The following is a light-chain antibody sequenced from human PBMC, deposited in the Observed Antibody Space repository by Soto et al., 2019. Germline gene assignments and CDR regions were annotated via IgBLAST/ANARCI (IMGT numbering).Light chain of an antibody. J-gene: IGKJ5*01. CDR1: QSCDNTY. Sequence: EIVLTHSPGTLSLSPGERATLSCRSSQSCDNTYLSRHQQTPRQAPRLIIYGAAGRATRVPDRFSGSGSGTDFTLPISRLEPEDFAVYFLQQYNNWHPITFGQGARLEI. V-gene: IGKV3-20*01. CDR3: QQYNNWHPIT. CDR2: GAA.